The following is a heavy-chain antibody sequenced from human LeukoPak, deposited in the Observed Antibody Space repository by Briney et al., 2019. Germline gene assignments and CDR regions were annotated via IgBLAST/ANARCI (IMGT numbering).Heavy chain of an antibody. CDR3: ARRRGRYSGDAFDI. CDR1: GYRFTSYW. J-gene: IGHJ3*02. V-gene: IGHV5-51*01. D-gene: IGHD1-26*01. CDR2: IYPGDSDT. Sequence: PGESLKISCKGSGYRFTSYWIGWVRQMPGKGLEWMGFIYPGDSDTRYSPSFQGQVTISADKSMSIAYLQWSSLKASDTAMYYCARRRGRYSGDAFDIWGQGTMVTVSS.